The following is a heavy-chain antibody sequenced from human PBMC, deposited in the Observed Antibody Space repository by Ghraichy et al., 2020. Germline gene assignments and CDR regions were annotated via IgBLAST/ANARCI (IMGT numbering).Heavy chain of an antibody. D-gene: IGHD3-10*01. CDR3: ARGQGWFGGSDPFDI. CDR2: ISGSSTYF. Sequence: ETLSLTCAASGFTFSPYSMNWVRQAPGKGLEWVSSISGSSTYFYYADSVKGRFTISRDDAKNSVFLQMTSLRAEDTAVYYCARGQGWFGGSDPFDIWGQGTMVTVSS. V-gene: IGHV3-21*01. J-gene: IGHJ3*02. CDR1: GFTFSPYS.